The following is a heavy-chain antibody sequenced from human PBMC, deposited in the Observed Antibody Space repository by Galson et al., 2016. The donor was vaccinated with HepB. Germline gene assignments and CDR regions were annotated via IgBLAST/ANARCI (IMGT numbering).Heavy chain of an antibody. CDR3: ARESGITILGVIIIASNWFDP. CDR2: IHYSGST. Sequence: TLSLTCTVSGDSINSTSYYWAWIRQPPGKGLEWIGSIHYSGSTYYNPSLKSRVTISRDTSKNQISLKLTSVTATDTAVYFCARESGITILGVIIIASNWFDPWGQGTLVTVSS. J-gene: IGHJ5*02. CDR1: GDSINSTSYY. D-gene: IGHD3-3*01. V-gene: IGHV4-39*01.